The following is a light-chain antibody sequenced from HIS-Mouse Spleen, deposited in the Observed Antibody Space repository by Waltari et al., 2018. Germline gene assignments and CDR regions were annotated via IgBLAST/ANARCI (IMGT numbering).Light chain of an antibody. CDR2: EDS. J-gene: IGLJ2*01. CDR3: YSTDSSGNHRV. Sequence: SYELTQPPSVSVSPGQTARITCSGDALPKKYAYWYQQKSGQAPVLVIYEDSKRPPGMPERFSGPSSGTMATLTISGAQVEDEADYYCYSTDSSGNHRVFGGGTKLTVL. CDR1: ALPKKY. V-gene: IGLV3-10*01.